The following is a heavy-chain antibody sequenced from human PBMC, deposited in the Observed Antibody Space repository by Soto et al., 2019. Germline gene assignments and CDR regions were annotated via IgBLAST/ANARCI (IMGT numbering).Heavy chain of an antibody. CDR3: AREGSGSGGAFDI. CDR2: INAGNGNT. J-gene: IGHJ3*02. V-gene: IGHV1-3*01. CDR1: GYTFTSYA. D-gene: IGHD3-10*01. Sequence: ASVKVSCKASGYTFTSYAMHWVRQAPGQRLEWMGWINAGNGNTKYSQKFQGRVTITRDTSASTAYMELSSLRSEDTAVYYCAREGSGSGGAFDIWGQGTMVTVSS.